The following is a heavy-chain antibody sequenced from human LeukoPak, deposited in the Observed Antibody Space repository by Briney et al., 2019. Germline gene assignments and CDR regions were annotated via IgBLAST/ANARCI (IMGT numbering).Heavy chain of an antibody. CDR2: ISSSSSYI. J-gene: IGHJ4*02. CDR3: ARVTRWVDY. Sequence: GGSLRLSCAASGFTFSSYSMNWVRQAPGEGLEWVSSISSSSSYIYYADSVKGRFTISRDNAKNSLYPQMNSLRAEDTAVYYCARVTRWVDYWGQGTLVTVSS. V-gene: IGHV3-21*01. D-gene: IGHD4-23*01. CDR1: GFTFSSYS.